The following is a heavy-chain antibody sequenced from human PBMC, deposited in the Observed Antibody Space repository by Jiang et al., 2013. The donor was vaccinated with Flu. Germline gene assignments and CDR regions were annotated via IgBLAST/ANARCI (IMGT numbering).Heavy chain of an antibody. CDR3: AGGSGRHFEY. CDR1: GGSISIYY. CDR2: IYISGST. D-gene: IGHD1-1*01. Sequence: SLTCAVSGGSISIYYWTWIRQPAGKGLEWIGRIYISGSTNYNPSLKSRVTMSMDTSKKHISLELSSVTAADTAVYYCAGGSGRHFEYWGQGTLVTVSS. V-gene: IGHV4-4*07. J-gene: IGHJ4*02.